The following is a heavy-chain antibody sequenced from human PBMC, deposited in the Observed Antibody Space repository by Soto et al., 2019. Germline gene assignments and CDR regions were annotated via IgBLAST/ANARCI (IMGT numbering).Heavy chain of an antibody. Sequence: SETLSLTCAVYAGSFSHYYWNWIHQSPGKGLEWIGKIKHSGSSNYNPSLRSRVSISVDMSKNQFSLRLSSVTAADTAVYYCARGGSSDWQVALDIWGQGTMVTVS. J-gene: IGHJ3*02. CDR1: AGSFSHYY. V-gene: IGHV4-34*01. CDR3: ARGGSSDWQVALDI. CDR2: IKHSGSS. D-gene: IGHD6-19*01.